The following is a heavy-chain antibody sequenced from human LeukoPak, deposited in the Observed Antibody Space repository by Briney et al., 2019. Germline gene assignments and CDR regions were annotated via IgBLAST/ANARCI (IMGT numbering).Heavy chain of an antibody. V-gene: IGHV4-59*08. Sequence: PSETLSLTCTVSGGSINNNFWTWIRQPPGKGLEWIGYIYYSGSTNYNPSLKSRVTISVDTSKNQFSLKLSSVTAADTAVYYCARQVHCSSTSCHFDYWGQGTLVTVSS. CDR2: IYYSGST. CDR3: ARQVHCSSTSCHFDY. J-gene: IGHJ4*02. CDR1: GGSINNNF. D-gene: IGHD2-2*01.